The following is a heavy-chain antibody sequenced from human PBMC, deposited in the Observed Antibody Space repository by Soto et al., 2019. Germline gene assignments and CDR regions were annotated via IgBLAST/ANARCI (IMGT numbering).Heavy chain of an antibody. V-gene: IGHV4-31*11. D-gene: IGHD4-17*01. CDR2: IYYSGST. CDR3: ARGDDYGDYELLFDY. CDR1: GGSISSGGYS. J-gene: IGHJ4*02. Sequence: PSETLSLTCAVSGGSISSGGYSWSWIRQPPGKGLEWIGYIYYSGSTYYNPSLKSRVTISVDTSKNQFSLKLSSVTAADMAVYYCARGDDYGDYELLFDYWGQGTLVTVSS.